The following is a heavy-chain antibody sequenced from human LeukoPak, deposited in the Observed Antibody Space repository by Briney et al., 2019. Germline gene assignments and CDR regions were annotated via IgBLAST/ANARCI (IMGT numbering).Heavy chain of an antibody. V-gene: IGHV1-2*02. CDR1: GGTFSSYT. CDR3: AREKSTVTNFDY. CDR2: INPNSGGT. J-gene: IGHJ4*02. Sequence: ASVKVSCKASGGTFSSYTISWVRQAPGQGLEWMGWINPNSGGTNYAQKFQGRVTMTRDTSISTAYMELSRLRSDDTAVYYCAREKSTVTNFDYWGQGTLVTVSS. D-gene: IGHD4-17*01.